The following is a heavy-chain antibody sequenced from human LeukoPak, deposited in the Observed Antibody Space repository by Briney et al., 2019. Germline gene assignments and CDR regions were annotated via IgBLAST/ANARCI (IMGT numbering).Heavy chain of an antibody. CDR3: ARGRIPKDIVVVVAPPSGLDV. Sequence: SETLSLTCTVSGGSIRSGDYSWNWIRQHPGEGLEWIGYIYYSGSTYYNPSLTSRVTMSVDTSKNQFSLKLSSVTAADTAVYYCARGRIPKDIVVVVAPPSGLDVWGQGTTVTVSS. CDR1: GGSIRSGDYS. V-gene: IGHV4-31*03. J-gene: IGHJ6*02. CDR2: IYYSGST. D-gene: IGHD2-15*01.